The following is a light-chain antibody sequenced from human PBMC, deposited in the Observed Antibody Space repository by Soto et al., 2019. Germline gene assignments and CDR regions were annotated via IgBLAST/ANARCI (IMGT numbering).Light chain of an antibody. CDR3: QQVASFPLT. V-gene: IGKV1-12*01. CDR2: DAF. CDR1: QDIGGY. Sequence: DIQMTQSPSSVSASIGDRVTIPCRASQDIGGYLAWYQQKPGKAPELLIYDAFILQSGVPSRFSGSGSGTDFTLTISSLKSEDFATYFCQQVASFPLTVGGGTKVEAK. J-gene: IGKJ4*01.